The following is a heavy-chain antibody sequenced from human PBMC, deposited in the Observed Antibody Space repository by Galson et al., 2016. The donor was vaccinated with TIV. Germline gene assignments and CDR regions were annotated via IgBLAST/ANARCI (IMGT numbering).Heavy chain of an antibody. CDR3: AISSRRDRYGHTNWFDP. V-gene: IGHV1-69*13. D-gene: IGHD5-24*01. CDR1: GDTFNSYA. Sequence: LVKVSCKASGDTFNSYAINWVRQAPGQGLEWVGRALPMFGTSNYAEEFQDRVTITADESMSTAYMELSSLTSDDTAVYYCAISSRRDRYGHTNWFDPWGQGTLVTVSS. CDR2: ALPMFGTS. J-gene: IGHJ5*02.